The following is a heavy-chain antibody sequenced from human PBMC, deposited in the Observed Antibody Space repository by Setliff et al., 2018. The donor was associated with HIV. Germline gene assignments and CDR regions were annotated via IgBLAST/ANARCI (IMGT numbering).Heavy chain of an antibody. V-gene: IGHV4-59*08. CDR2: IYDSGAT. J-gene: IGHJ5*02. Sequence: SQTLSLTCIVSGVSISNFYWSWIRQPPGKGLEWIGWIYDSGATKYNPSLKSRATISLETSKMQFSLKLNSVSAADTAVYYCARQPYDSRSFGWYDPWGQGTLVTVSS. CDR3: ARQPYDSRSFGWYDP. CDR1: GVSISNFY. D-gene: IGHD3-10*01.